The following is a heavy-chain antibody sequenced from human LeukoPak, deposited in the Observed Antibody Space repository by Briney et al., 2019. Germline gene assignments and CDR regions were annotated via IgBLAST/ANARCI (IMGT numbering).Heavy chain of an antibody. CDR2: ISSNGGST. V-gene: IGHV3-64*04. Sequence: PGGSLRLSCSASGFTFSSYAMHWVRQAPGKGLEYVSAISSNGGSTYYADSVKGRFTISRHNSKNTLYLQMNSLRAEDTAVYYCARGATTYTNPYFDYWGQGTLVTVSS. J-gene: IGHJ4*02. CDR3: ARGATTYTNPYFDY. CDR1: GFTFSSYA. D-gene: IGHD2/OR15-2a*01.